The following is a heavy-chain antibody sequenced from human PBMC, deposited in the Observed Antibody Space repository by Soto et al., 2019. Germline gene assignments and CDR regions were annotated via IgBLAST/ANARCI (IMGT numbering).Heavy chain of an antibody. CDR2: TYYRSKWYS. Sequence: SQTLSLTCAVSGDSVSSNSAAWKWIRQSPSRGLERLGRTYYRSKWYSDYAGSVKSRITINADTSKNQFSLQLDSVSPEDSAVYYCVRLVGNSGRDYWGQGTRVTVSS. V-gene: IGHV6-1*01. J-gene: IGHJ4*02. CDR1: GDSVSSNSAA. D-gene: IGHD1-26*01. CDR3: VRLVGNSGRDY.